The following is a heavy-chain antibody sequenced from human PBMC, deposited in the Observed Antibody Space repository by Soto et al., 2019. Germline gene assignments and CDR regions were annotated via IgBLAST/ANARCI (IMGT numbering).Heavy chain of an antibody. J-gene: IGHJ6*02. D-gene: IGHD6-13*01. CDR3: ARYSASGLYYYFGMDV. Sequence: KTSETLSLTCAVSGDSISSSNWWTWVRQPPGKGLEWIGDIYHTGITNYNPSLKSRVTILVDKSKNQFSLKLTSVTAADTAVYYRARYSASGLYYYFGMDVWGQGTTVTVSS. V-gene: IGHV4-4*02. CDR2: IYHTGIT. CDR1: GDSISSSNW.